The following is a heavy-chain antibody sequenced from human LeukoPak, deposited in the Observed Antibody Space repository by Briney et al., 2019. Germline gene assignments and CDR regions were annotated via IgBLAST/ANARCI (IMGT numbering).Heavy chain of an antibody. CDR3: ASGYSPWYFDY. V-gene: IGHV1-46*01. D-gene: IGHD3-22*01. CDR2: INPSGGST. CDR1: GYTFTSYY. J-gene: IGHJ4*02. Sequence: ASVKVSCKASGYTFTSYYMHWVRQAPGQGLEWMGIINPSGGSTSYAQKFQGRVTMTMDTSTSTVYMELSSLRSEDTAVYYCASGYSPWYFDYWGQGTLVTVSS.